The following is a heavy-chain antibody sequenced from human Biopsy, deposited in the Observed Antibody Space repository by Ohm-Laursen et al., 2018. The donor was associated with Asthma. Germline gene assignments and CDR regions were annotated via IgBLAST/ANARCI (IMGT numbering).Heavy chain of an antibody. D-gene: IGHD1-26*01. CDR1: GYTFTSNA. CDR3: AREVGATRYDP. V-gene: IGHV1-3*01. J-gene: IGHJ5*02. Sequence: ASVRVSCKASGYTFTSNAIHWMRQAPGQSLEWMAWLNPVNGNTKYSQQFQGRVTITRDTSASTAYMELSSLTSEDTAVFYCAREVGATRYDPWGQGTLVTVSS. CDR2: LNPVNGNT.